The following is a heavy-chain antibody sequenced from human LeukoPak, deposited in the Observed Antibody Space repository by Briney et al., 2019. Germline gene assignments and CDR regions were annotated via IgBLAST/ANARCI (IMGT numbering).Heavy chain of an antibody. CDR1: GGSISSGSYY. V-gene: IGHV4-61*02. CDR3: ARGGYYYDSSGYPFDY. J-gene: IGHJ4*02. D-gene: IGHD3-22*01. Sequence: SETLSLTCTVSGGSISSGSYYWSWIRQPAGKGLEWIGRIYTSGSTNYNPSLKSRVTIPVDTSKNQFSLKLSSVTAADTAVYYCARGGYYYDSSGYPFDYWGQGTLVTVSS. CDR2: IYTSGST.